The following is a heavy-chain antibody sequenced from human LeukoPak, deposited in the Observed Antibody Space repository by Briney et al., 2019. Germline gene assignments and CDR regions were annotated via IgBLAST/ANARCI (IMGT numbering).Heavy chain of an antibody. V-gene: IGHV3-23*01. CDR3: AKDQGGFADPTKLY. CDR2: ISGSGGST. J-gene: IGHJ4*02. D-gene: IGHD3-10*01. Sequence: PGGSLRLSCAGSGFTFSGYAMSWVRQAPGKGVQWVSAISGSGGSTYYADSVKGRFTISRDNSKNTLYLQMNSLRAEDTAVYYCAKDQGGFADPTKLYWGQGTLVTVSS. CDR1: GFTFSGYA.